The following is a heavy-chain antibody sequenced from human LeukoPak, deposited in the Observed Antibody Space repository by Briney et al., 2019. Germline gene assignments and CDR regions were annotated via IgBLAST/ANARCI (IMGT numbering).Heavy chain of an antibody. CDR3: ARVAGIAVAGTADY. V-gene: IGHV1-18*01. CDR2: ISAYNGNT. J-gene: IGHJ4*02. D-gene: IGHD6-19*01. Sequence: APVKVSCKASGYTFTCYGISWVRQAPGQGLEWMGWISAYNGNTNYAQKLQGRVTMTTGTSTSTAYMELRSLRSDDTAVYYCARVAGIAVAGTADYWGQGTLVTVSS. CDR1: GYTFTCYG.